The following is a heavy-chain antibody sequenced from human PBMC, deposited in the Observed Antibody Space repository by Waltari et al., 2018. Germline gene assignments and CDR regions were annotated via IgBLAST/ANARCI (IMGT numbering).Heavy chain of an antibody. V-gene: IGHV3-30*02. J-gene: IGHJ4*02. CDR3: AKDAFGNTYLDF. CDR1: GFTFSNFG. Sequence: QVNLVESGGGVVQPGGSLRLSCATSGFTFSNFGMHWVGQAPGKGLEWVALIWFEGRDKFYADSVRGRFTISRDNSARTLYLDMDSLRLDDTAMYYCAKDAFGNTYLDFWGQGTLVTVSS. CDR2: IWFEGRDK. D-gene: IGHD2-2*02.